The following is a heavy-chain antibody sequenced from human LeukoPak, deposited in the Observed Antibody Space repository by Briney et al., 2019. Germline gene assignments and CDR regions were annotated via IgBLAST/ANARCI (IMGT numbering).Heavy chain of an antibody. CDR3: ATGNLAVAGARD. Sequence: SVKVSCKASGGTFSRFAINWVRQAPAQGLEWMGGFLPIFGTTDYAQKFQGRVTITADESTSTGYMELTSLTSEDMAVYYCATGNLAVAGARDWGQGTLVTVSS. V-gene: IGHV1-69*13. D-gene: IGHD6-19*01. CDR2: FLPIFGTT. J-gene: IGHJ4*02. CDR1: GGTFSRFA.